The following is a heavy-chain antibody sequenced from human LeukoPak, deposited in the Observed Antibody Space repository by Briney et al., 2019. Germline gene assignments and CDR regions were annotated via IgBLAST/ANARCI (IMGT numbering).Heavy chain of an antibody. D-gene: IGHD6-6*01. J-gene: IGHJ4*02. Sequence: PGGSLRLSCAASGVTVGNNYMNWVRQAPGKGLEWVSLTYSGGSTHYADSVKGRFTISRDNSKNTLYLQMNSLRVDDTAVYYCARDPPAVAANTYGWGQGTLVTVSS. CDR3: ARDPPAVAANTYG. CDR1: GVTVGNNY. V-gene: IGHV3-66*01. CDR2: TYSGGST.